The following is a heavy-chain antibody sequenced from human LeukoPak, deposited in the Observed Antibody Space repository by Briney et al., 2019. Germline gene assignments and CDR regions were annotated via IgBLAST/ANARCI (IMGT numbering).Heavy chain of an antibody. D-gene: IGHD6-13*01. CDR2: ISGGGGST. Sequence: GGSLRLSCAASGFTFSSYAMSWVRQAPGKGLEWVSAISGGGGSTYYADSVKGRFTISRDNSENTLYLQMNSLRAEDTAVYYCAKDRGSSWLNWFDPWGQGTLVTVSS. J-gene: IGHJ5*02. CDR1: GFTFSSYA. V-gene: IGHV3-23*01. CDR3: AKDRGSSWLNWFDP.